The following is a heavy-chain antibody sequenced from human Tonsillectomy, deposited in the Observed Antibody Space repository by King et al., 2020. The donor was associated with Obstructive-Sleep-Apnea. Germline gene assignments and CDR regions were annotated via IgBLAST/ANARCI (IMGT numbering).Heavy chain of an antibody. D-gene: IGHD3-9*01. V-gene: IGHV4-30-4*01. Sequence: QLQESGPGLVKPSQTLSLTCTVSVGSISSGDYYWSWIRQPPGKGLEWIWYISYSGSTHYNPSLKSRVTISVDTSTNQISLKLCSVTAADTAVYYCARYYDILTGQYFDYRGQGTLVTVSS. CDR3: ARYYDILTGQYFDY. CDR2: ISYSGST. J-gene: IGHJ4*02. CDR1: VGSISSGDYY.